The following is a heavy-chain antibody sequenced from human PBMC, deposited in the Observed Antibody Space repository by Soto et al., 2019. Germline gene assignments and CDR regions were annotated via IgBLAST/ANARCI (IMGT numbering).Heavy chain of an antibody. CDR3: ARDANCGGAPGCRAMDV. V-gene: IGHV1-18*04. J-gene: IGHJ6*02. CDR1: GDTFTSDG. CDR2: ISGYNGNT. D-gene: IGHD2-21*01. Sequence: QVQLVQSGAEVKQPAPSVQVSCKDSGDTFTSDGVSWGRQAPGHGLEWMGWISGYNGNTNYVQRFRDRVTMTTDTSTSTDYMELRLRGSDYSAVDYCARDANCGGAPGCRAMDVGGQGTKITFSS.